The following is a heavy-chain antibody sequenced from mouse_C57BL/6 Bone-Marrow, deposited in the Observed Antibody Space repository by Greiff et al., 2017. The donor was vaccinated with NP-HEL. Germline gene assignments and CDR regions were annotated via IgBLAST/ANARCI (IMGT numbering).Heavy chain of an antibody. CDR3: ARTPNWDAWFAY. J-gene: IGHJ3*01. CDR1: GYTFTSYT. CDR2: INPSSGYT. V-gene: IGHV1-4*01. Sequence: QVQLKESGAELARPGASVKMSCKASGYTFTSYTMHWVKQRPGQGLEWIGYINPSSGYTKYNQKFKDKATLTADKSSSTAYMQLSSLTSEDSAVYYCARTPNWDAWFAYWGQGTLVTVSA. D-gene: IGHD4-1*01.